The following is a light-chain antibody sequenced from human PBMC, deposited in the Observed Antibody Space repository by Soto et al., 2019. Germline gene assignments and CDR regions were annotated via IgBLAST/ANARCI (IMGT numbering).Light chain of an antibody. J-gene: IGKJ5*01. CDR2: AAS. CDR3: QQLDRFPLT. Sequence: DIQMTQSPSSVSASVGDRVTITCRASQGISSWLAWYQVKPGRAPKLLIYAASSLQTGVPLRFSGSGSVTDFILTISSLQPEDVATYYCQQLDRFPLTFGQGTRLEIK. V-gene: IGKV1-12*01. CDR1: QGISSW.